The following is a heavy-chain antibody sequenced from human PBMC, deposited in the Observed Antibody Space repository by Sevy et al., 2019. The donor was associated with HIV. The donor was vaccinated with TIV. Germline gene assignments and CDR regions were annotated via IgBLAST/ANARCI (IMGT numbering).Heavy chain of an antibody. D-gene: IGHD3-16*01. CDR3: AGENAWGRGYS. V-gene: IGHV4-59*08. J-gene: IGHJ4*02. CDR2: IYYNGHI. CDR1: GGSITSLY. Sequence: SETLSLTCTVSGGSITSLYWNWIRQPPGKGLEWIANIYYNGHINYNPSLKSRVTLSLDTSKNRFSLRPSSVTAADKAMYYCAGENAWGRGYSWGQGTLVTVSS.